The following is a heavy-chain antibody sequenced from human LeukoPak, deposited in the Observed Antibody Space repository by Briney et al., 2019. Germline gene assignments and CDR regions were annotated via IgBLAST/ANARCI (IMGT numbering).Heavy chain of an antibody. CDR3: ARDRPTGTFDY. CDR2: SNHRGNT. Sequence: SETLSLTCTVSGYSISSGYFWGWIRQPPGQGLEWIGSSNHRGNTYYNPSLKSRVTISVDTSKNQFSLKVTSVTAADTAVYYCARDRPTGTFDYWGQGTLVTVSS. D-gene: IGHD1-1*01. J-gene: IGHJ4*02. CDR1: GYSISSGYF. V-gene: IGHV4-38-2*02.